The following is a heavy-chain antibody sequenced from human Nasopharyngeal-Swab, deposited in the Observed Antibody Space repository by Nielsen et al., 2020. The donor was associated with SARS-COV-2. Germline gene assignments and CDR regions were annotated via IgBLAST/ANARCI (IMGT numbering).Heavy chain of an antibody. CDR3: ARAPGFSIFGVVITSDAFDI. CDR1: GGSISSYY. D-gene: IGHD3-3*01. Sequence: LRLSCTVSGGSISSYYWSWIRQPPGKGLEWIGYIYYSGSTNYNPSLKSRVTISVDTSKNQFSLKLSSVTAADTAVYYCARAPGFSIFGVVITSDAFDIWGQGTMVTVSS. J-gene: IGHJ3*02. CDR2: IYYSGST. V-gene: IGHV4-59*01.